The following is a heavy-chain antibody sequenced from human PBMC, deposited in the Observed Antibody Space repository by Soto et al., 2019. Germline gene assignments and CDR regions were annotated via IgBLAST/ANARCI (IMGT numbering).Heavy chain of an antibody. CDR1: GGTFSSYA. D-gene: IGHD2-2*01. V-gene: IGHV1-69*01. CDR2: IIPISDTT. CDR3: ARSQGSSTSLEIYYYYYYGMDV. J-gene: IGHJ6*02. Sequence: QVQLVQSGAEVKKPGSSVKVSCKASGGTFSSYAISWVRQAPGQALEWMGGIIPISDTTNYAQKFQGRVTITADESPSAAYMELRSLRSEDTAVYSCARSQGSSTSLEIYYYYYYGMDVWGQGTTVTVSS.